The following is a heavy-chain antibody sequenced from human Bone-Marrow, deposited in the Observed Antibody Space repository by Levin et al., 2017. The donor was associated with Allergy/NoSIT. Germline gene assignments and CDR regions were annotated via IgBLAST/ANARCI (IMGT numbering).Heavy chain of an antibody. CDR1: GGSISSGGYS. Sequence: SETLSLTCAVSGGSISSGGYSWSWIRQPPWKGLEWIGYIYHSGSTYYNPSLKSRVTISVDRSKNQFSLKLSSVTAADTAVYYCARSYYYGSGSYYWFDPWGQGTLVTVSS. J-gene: IGHJ5*02. CDR3: ARSYYYGSGSYYWFDP. V-gene: IGHV4-30-2*01. CDR2: IYHSGST. D-gene: IGHD3-10*01.